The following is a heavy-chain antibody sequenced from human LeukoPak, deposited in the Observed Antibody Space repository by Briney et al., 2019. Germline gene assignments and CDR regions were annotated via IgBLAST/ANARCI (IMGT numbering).Heavy chain of an antibody. Sequence: SETLSLTCTVSGGSISSSSYYWGWIRQPPGMGLEWIGSIYYSGSTYYNPSLKSRVTISVDTSKNQFSLKLSSVTAADTAVYYCARRQQLVPFDYWGQGTLVTVSS. CDR3: ARRQQLVPFDY. CDR2: IYYSGST. J-gene: IGHJ4*02. CDR1: GGSISSSSYY. V-gene: IGHV4-39*01. D-gene: IGHD6-13*01.